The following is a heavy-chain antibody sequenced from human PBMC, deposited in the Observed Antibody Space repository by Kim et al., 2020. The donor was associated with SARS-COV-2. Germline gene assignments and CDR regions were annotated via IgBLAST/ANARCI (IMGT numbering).Heavy chain of an antibody. J-gene: IGHJ4*02. Sequence: NPPLTSRVTISVDTSKNQFSLKLSSVTAADTAVYYCASYGSGKEDYFDYWGQGTLVTVSS. V-gene: IGHV4-59*01. CDR3: ASYGSGKEDYFDY. D-gene: IGHD3-10*01.